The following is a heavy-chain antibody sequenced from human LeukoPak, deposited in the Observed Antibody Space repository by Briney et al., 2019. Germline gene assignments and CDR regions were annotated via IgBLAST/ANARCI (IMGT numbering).Heavy chain of an antibody. V-gene: IGHV1-18*01. CDR3: ARDHYDFWSGYTAHAFDI. J-gene: IGHJ3*02. Sequence: ASVKVSCKASGCTFTSYGISWVRQAPGQGLEWMGWISAYNGNTNYAQKLQGRVTMTTDTSTSTAYMELRSLRSDDTAVYYCARDHYDFWSGYTAHAFDIWGQGTMVTVSS. CDR1: GCTFTSYG. CDR2: ISAYNGNT. D-gene: IGHD3-3*01.